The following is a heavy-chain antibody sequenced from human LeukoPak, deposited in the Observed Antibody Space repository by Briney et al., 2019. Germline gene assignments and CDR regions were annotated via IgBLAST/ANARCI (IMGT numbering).Heavy chain of an antibody. CDR1: GFTFSSYG. CDR3: AKDLRDSRFLPRRYCSGGSCYQGIDY. D-gene: IGHD2-15*01. V-gene: IGHV3-30*18. J-gene: IGHJ4*02. Sequence: PGGSLRLSCAASGFTFSSYGIHWVRQAPGKGLEWVAVISYDGSHKYYADSVKGRFTISRDNSENTLYLQMNSLRAEDTAVYYCAKDLRDSRFLPRRYCSGGSCYQGIDYWGQGTLVTVSS. CDR2: ISYDGSHK.